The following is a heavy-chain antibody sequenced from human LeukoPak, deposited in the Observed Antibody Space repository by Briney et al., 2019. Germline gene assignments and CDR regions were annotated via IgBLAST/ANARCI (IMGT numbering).Heavy chain of an antibody. CDR3: ARGGGDGYNSVLSYYFDY. D-gene: IGHD5-24*01. V-gene: IGHV1-18*01. J-gene: IGHJ4*02. CDR2: ISAYNGNT. CDR1: GYTFTSYG. Sequence: ASVKVSCKASGYTFTSYGISWVRQAPGQGLEWMGWISAYNGNTNYAQKLQGRVTMTTDTSTSTAYMELRSLRSDDTAVYYCARGGGDGYNSVLSYYFDYWGQGTLVTVSS.